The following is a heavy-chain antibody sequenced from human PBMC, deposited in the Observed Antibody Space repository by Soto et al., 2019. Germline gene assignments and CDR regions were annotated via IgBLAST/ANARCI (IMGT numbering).Heavy chain of an antibody. J-gene: IGHJ3*02. CDR1: GFTFSSYW. CDR3: ARGALDIVLMVYAQASDAFDI. Sequence: GGSLRLSCAASGFTFSSYWMSWVRQAPGKGLEWVANIKQDGSEKYYVDSVKGRFTISRDNAKNSLYLQMNSLRAEDTAVYYCARGALDIVLMVYAQASDAFDIWGQGTMVTVSS. V-gene: IGHV3-7*01. D-gene: IGHD2-8*01. CDR2: IKQDGSEK.